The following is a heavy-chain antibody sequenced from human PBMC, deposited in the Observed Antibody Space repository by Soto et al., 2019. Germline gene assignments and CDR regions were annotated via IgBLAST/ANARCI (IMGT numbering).Heavy chain of an antibody. V-gene: IGHV3-23*01. CDR1: GFTFSSYA. CDR3: ASDPRAAAGTGREGC. J-gene: IGHJ4*02. Sequence: EVQLLESGGGLVQPGGSLRLSCAASGFTFSSYAMSWVRQAPGKGLEWVSAISGSGGSTYYADSVKGRFTISRDNSKNTLYLQMNSLRAEDKAVYYCASDPRAAAGTGREGCWGQGTLVTVSS. D-gene: IGHD6-13*01. CDR2: ISGSGGST.